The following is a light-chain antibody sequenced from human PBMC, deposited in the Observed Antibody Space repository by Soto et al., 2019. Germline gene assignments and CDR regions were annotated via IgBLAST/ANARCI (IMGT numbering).Light chain of an antibody. Sequence: EIVMTQSPATLSVSPGERATLSCRASQSVSSNLAWYQQKPGQAPRLLIYGASTRAPGIPARFSGSGSGTEFTLTISRLQSEDFAVYYCQQDNNWPPYTFGQGTKLEIK. J-gene: IGKJ2*01. CDR3: QQDNNWPPYT. V-gene: IGKV3-15*01. CDR2: GAS. CDR1: QSVSSN.